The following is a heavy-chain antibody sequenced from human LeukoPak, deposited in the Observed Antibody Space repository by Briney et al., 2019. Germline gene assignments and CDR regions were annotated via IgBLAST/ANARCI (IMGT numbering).Heavy chain of an antibody. CDR1: GFTFSSYA. J-gene: IGHJ4*02. CDR3: APDPNEWLRNY. V-gene: IGHV3-23*01. CDR2: ISGGSDST. D-gene: IGHD5-12*01. Sequence: PGGSLRLSCAVPGFTFSSYAMSWVRQAPGRGLEWVSAISGGSDSTYYADSVKGRFTISRDNSKNTLYLQMNNLRAEDTAVHYCAPDPNEWLRNYWGQGTLVTVSS.